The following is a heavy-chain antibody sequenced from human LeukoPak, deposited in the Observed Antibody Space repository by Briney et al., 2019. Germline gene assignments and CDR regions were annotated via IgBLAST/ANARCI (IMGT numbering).Heavy chain of an antibody. CDR2: IWFDGSEK. CDR1: GFTFSTYA. CDR3: AREGDSRWGELSP. D-gene: IGHD3-16*02. V-gene: IGHV3-33*01. J-gene: IGHJ1*01. Sequence: GGSLRLSCAASGFTFSTYAIHWVRQAPGKGLEWVAVIWFDGSEKYYADSVKGRFIISRDNSKSTSNLQLNSLRAEDTAVYYCAREGDSRWGELSPWGQGTLVTVSS.